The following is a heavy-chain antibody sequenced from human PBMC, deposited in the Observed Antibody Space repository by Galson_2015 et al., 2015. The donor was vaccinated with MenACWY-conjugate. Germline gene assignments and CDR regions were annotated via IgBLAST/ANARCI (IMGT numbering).Heavy chain of an antibody. D-gene: IGHD1-1*01. CDR2: ITPIFGTA. CDR3: ARDELERRDYYYYYMDV. J-gene: IGHJ6*03. CDR1: GGTFSIYT. V-gene: IGHV1-69*06. Sequence: QSGAEVKKPGESLRISCKASGGTFSIYTFSWVRQAPGQGLEWVGGITPIFGTANYAQKFQGRLTITADRSTSTAYMELSSLRSEDTAVYYCARDELERRDYYYYYMDVWGKGTTVTVSS.